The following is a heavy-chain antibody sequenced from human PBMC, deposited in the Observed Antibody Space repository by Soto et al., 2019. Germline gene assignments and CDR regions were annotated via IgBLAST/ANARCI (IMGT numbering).Heavy chain of an antibody. Sequence: SETLSLTCTVSGGSIGSDGYYWSWIRQPPEKGLEWIGYIYYTGRTYYNPSLKSRVTISIDTSRNQFSLTLTSVSAADTAVYYCARDRSNSPDYFDFWGQGTLVTVSS. J-gene: IGHJ4*02. CDR2: IYYTGRT. CDR3: ARDRSNSPDYFDF. D-gene: IGHD6-6*01. CDR1: GGSIGSDGYY. V-gene: IGHV4-30-4*01.